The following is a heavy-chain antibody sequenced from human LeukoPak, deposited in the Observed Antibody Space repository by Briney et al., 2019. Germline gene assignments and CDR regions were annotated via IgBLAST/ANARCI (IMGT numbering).Heavy chain of an antibody. V-gene: IGHV3-48*03. CDR2: ISSSGSTI. Sequence: GGSLRLSCAASGFTFSSYEMNWVRQAPGKGLEWVSYISSSGSTIYYADSVKGRFTISRDNAKNTLYLQMNSLRAEDTAVYYCASTPRGGAKLDYWGQGTLVTVSS. J-gene: IGHJ4*02. CDR3: ASTPRGGAKLDY. CDR1: GFTFSSYE. D-gene: IGHD1-26*01.